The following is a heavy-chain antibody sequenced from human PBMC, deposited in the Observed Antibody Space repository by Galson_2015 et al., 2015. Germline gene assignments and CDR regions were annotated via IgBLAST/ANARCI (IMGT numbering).Heavy chain of an antibody. J-gene: IGHJ4*02. CDR1: GYTFTSYD. CDR3: ARGRISSGAGADY. D-gene: IGHD2-15*01. CDR2: MSPNSGNT. Sequence: SVKVSCKASGYTFTSYDINWVRQATGQGLEWMGWMSPNSGNTGYAQKFQGRVTMTRNTSISTAYMELSSLRSEDTAVYYCARGRISSGAGADYWGQGTLVTVSS. V-gene: IGHV1-8*01.